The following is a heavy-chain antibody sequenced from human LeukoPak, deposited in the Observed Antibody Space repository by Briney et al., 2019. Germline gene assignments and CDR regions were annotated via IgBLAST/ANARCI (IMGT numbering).Heavy chain of an antibody. CDR1: GFTFSSYA. D-gene: IGHD2-15*01. CDR2: ISYDGSNK. J-gene: IGHJ4*02. CDR3: AKDHSYYFDY. V-gene: IGHV3-30*04. Sequence: GGSLRLSCAASGFTFSSYAMHWVRQAPGKGLEWVAVISYDGSNKYYADPVKGRFTISRDNSKNTLYLQMNSLRAEDTAVYYCAKDHSYYFDYWGQGTLVTVSS.